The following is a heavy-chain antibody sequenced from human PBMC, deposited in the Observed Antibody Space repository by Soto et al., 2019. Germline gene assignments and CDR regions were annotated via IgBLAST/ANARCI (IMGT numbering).Heavy chain of an antibody. V-gene: IGHV4-59*01. CDR3: ATAWGIPLAAFDTVNI. CDR1: GDSISNYY. CDR2: ISHRGRT. D-gene: IGHD6-19*01. J-gene: IGHJ3*02. Sequence: QVQLQESGPGLVKPSETLSLTCTVSGDSISNYYSNWIRQPPGKGLEWIGYISHRGRTTYNPSLKSRVTISVDTSKIQLSLRLTSVTAADTAVYYCATAWGIPLAAFDTVNIWGQGTMVTVSS.